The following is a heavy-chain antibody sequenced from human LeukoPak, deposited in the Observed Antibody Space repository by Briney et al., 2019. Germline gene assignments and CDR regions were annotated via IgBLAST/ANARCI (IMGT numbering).Heavy chain of an antibody. J-gene: IGHJ5*02. Sequence: GGSLRLSCAAFGFIFSNYEMNWVRQAPGKGLEWISYINSGGTPIYYADSVKGRFTMSRDNAKNSVYLQMNSLRAEDTAVYYCARDFSGWSVDPWGQGTLVTVSS. CDR3: ARDFSGWSVDP. D-gene: IGHD6-19*01. CDR2: INSGGTPI. V-gene: IGHV3-48*03. CDR1: GFIFSNYE.